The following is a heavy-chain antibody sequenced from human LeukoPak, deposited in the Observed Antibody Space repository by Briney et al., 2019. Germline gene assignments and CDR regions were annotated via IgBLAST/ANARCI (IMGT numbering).Heavy chain of an antibody. CDR3: AKVGRLLWFGEPVGY. CDR2: ISGSGGST. CDR1: GFTFSSYA. D-gene: IGHD3-10*01. V-gene: IGHV3-23*01. Sequence: GGSLRLSCAASGFTFSSYAMSWVRQAPGKGLEWVSAISGSGGSTYYADSVKGRFTISRDNSKNTLYLQMNSLRAEDTAVYYCAKVGRLLWFGEPVGYWGQGTLVTVSS. J-gene: IGHJ4*02.